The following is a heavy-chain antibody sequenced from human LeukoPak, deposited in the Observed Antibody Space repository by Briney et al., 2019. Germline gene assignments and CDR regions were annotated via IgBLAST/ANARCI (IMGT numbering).Heavy chain of an antibody. J-gene: IGHJ4*02. CDR2: IYPGDSDT. Sequence: GESLKISCTGSGYIFTSYLIGWVRPLPEKGLEWMGIIYPGDSDTRYSPSFQGQVTISADKSISTAYLQWSSLKASDTAMYYCARLMYNWNDGADYWGQGTLVTVSS. CDR3: ARLMYNWNDGADY. CDR1: GYIFTSYL. D-gene: IGHD1-20*01. V-gene: IGHV5-51*01.